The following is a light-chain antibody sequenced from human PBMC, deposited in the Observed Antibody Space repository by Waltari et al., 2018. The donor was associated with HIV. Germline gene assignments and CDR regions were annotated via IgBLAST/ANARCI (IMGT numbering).Light chain of an antibody. CDR3: ISYTSSSTLV. J-gene: IGLJ2*01. V-gene: IGLV2-14*03. Sequence: QSALTQPASVSGSPGQSITVSCTGTSSDVGGYNYVSWYQQHPGKAPKLTISDVTYLPSGGSNRFSGSESGNTASLTSSGLQAEDEADYYCISYTSSSTLVFGGGTKVTVL. CDR1: SSDVGGYNY. CDR2: DVT.